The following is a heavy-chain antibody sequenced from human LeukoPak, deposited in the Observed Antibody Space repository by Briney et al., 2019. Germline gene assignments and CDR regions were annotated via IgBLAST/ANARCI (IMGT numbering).Heavy chain of an antibody. J-gene: IGHJ4*02. CDR2: ISTYNGNT. CDR1: GYTFTSYG. Sequence: ASVKVSCKASGYTFTSYGISWVRQAPGQGLEWMGWISTYNGNTNYAQKVQGRVTMTTDTSTSTAYLELRSLRSDDTAVYYCARAATSKVGSGYFYWGQGTLVTVSS. CDR3: ARAATSKVGSGYFY. D-gene: IGHD3-22*01. V-gene: IGHV1-18*01.